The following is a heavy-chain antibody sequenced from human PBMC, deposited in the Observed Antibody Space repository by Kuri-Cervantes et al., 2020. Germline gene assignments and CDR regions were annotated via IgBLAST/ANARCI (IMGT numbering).Heavy chain of an antibody. CDR2: IKQDGSEK. V-gene: IGHV3-7*01. CDR1: GFTFSSYG. D-gene: IGHD4-17*01. Sequence: GGSLRLSCAASGFTFSSYGMHWVRQAPGKGLEWVANIKQDGSEKYYVDSVKGRFTISRDNAKNSLYLQMNSLRAEDTAVYYCAREDYGDSLFDYWDQGTLVTVSS. CDR3: AREDYGDSLFDY. J-gene: IGHJ4*02.